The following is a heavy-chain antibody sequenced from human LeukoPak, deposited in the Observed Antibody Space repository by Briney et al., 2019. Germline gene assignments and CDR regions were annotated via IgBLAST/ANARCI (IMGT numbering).Heavy chain of an antibody. CDR3: AKDRYYDSSGYYYDPVFDY. CDR1: GFTFSSYA. D-gene: IGHD3-22*01. J-gene: IGHJ4*02. Sequence: PGGSLRLSCAASGFTFSSYAMSWVRQAPGKGLGWVSAISGSGGSTYYADSVKGRFTISRDNSKNTLYLQMNSLRAEDTAVYYCAKDRYYDSSGYYYDPVFDYWGQGTLVTVSS. V-gene: IGHV3-23*01. CDR2: ISGSGGST.